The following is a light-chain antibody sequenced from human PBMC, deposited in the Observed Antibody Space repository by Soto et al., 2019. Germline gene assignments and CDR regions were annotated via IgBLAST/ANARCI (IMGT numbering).Light chain of an antibody. CDR2: SAS. CDR1: QDIGNL. J-gene: IGKJ5*01. CDR3: QQAKSFPIT. V-gene: IGKV1-12*01. Sequence: DIQVTQSPPSMAASVGDRVTITCRACQDIGNLMTWYQQKPGKAPKLLIYSASTLVRGVPSRFSGSGSGTEFTLTISGLQPEDSLTYYCQQAKSFPITFGQGTRLE.